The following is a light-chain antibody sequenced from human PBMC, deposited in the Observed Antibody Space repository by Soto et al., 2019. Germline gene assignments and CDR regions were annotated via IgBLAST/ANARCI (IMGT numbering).Light chain of an antibody. CDR3: QQYGGSVYT. J-gene: IGKJ2*01. CDR1: QSIIRNY. CDR2: GTS. Sequence: EIVLTQSPGTLSLSPGEGVTLSCRASQSIIRNYLAWYQQKPGQAPRLLIFGTSTRASGIPDRFSGSGSGTDFTLTITRLEPEDFAVYYGQQYGGSVYTFGQGTKVEIK. V-gene: IGKV3-20*01.